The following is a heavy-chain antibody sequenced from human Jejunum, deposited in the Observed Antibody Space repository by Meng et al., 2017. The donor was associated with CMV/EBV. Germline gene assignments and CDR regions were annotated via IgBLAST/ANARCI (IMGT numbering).Heavy chain of an antibody. D-gene: IGHD3-22*01. Sequence: MNWVRQAPGKGLEWVAGINDNGAGTGYADSVKGRFTISRDNAKNSLYLQMNSLRAEDTALHYCARAQGYYDSSGYYNSYYYYGMDVWGQGTTVTVSS. CDR2: INDNGAGT. J-gene: IGHJ6*02. V-gene: IGHV3-20*03. CDR3: ARAQGYYDSSGYYNSYYYYGMDV.